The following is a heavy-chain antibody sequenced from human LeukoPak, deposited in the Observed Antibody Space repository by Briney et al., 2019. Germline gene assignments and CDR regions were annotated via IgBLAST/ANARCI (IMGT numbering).Heavy chain of an antibody. CDR2: ISRSGDNT. D-gene: IGHD1-26*01. Sequence: GGSLRLSCPASGVTFSSYAMSWVRQAPGKGLEWVSAISRSGDNTYYADSVKGRFIISRDNSKNTLYLQMNSLRAEDTAVYYCAKVGGQWELLPWAFDIWGQGTMVTVSS. CDR3: AKVGGQWELLPWAFDI. CDR1: GVTFSSYA. J-gene: IGHJ3*02. V-gene: IGHV3-23*01.